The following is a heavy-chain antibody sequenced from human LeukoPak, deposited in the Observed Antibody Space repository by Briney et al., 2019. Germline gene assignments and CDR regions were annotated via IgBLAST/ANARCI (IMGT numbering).Heavy chain of an antibody. CDR2: INAGNGNT. V-gene: IGHV1-3*01. CDR1: GYTFSSYA. J-gene: IGHJ1*01. Sequence: ASVKVSCKASGYTFSSYAIHWVRQAPGQRLEWMGWINAGNGNTKYLQKFRGRVTIIRDTSASTAYMELSSLRSEDTAVYYCARVPLHDDSGHYYPHWGQGTLVTVSS. D-gene: IGHD3-22*01. CDR3: ARVPLHDDSGHYYPH.